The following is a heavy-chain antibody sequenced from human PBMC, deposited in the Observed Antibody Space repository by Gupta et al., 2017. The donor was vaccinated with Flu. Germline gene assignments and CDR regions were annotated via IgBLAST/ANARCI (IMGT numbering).Heavy chain of an antibody. CDR1: GFTVSTNY. D-gene: IGHD2-2*01. V-gene: IGHV3-53*01. CDR3: AGRLVVPAALPHYYYYYMDV. Sequence: EVQLVESGGGLIQPGGSLRLSCAASGFTVSTNYMSWVRQAPGKGLEWVSVIYSSGSTYYADSVKGRFTLSRDNSKNTLYLQMNSLSAEDTAVYYCAGRLVVPAALPHYYYYYMDVWGKGTTVTVSS. CDR2: IYSSGST. J-gene: IGHJ6*03.